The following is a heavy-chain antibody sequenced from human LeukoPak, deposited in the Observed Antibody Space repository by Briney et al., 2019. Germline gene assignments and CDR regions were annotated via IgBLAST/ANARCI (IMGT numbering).Heavy chain of an antibody. Sequence: GSVKVSCKASGYTSTGYYMHWVRQAPGQGLEWMGWINPNSGGTNYAQKFQGRVTMTRDTSISTAYMELSRLRSDDTAVYYCARDREQWLVHYYMDVWGKGTTVTVSS. CDR2: INPNSGGT. CDR3: ARDREQWLVHYYMDV. D-gene: IGHD6-19*01. V-gene: IGHV1-2*02. CDR1: GYTSTGYY. J-gene: IGHJ6*03.